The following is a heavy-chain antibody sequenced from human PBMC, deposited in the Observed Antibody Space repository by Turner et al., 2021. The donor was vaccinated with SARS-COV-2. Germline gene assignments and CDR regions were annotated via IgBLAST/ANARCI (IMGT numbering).Heavy chain of an antibody. CDR1: GFTFRSYS. J-gene: IGHJ6*02. CDR2: ISSTSSYI. V-gene: IGHV3-21*01. CDR3: AREDDFWSGYHHYGMDV. D-gene: IGHD3-3*01. Sequence: EVQLVESGGGLVQPGGSLRLSCAASGFTFRSYSMNWVRQAPGKGLEWVSSISSTSSYIYYADSVKGRFTISRDNAKNSLYLQMNSLRAEDTAVYYCAREDDFWSGYHHYGMDVWGQGTTVTVSS.